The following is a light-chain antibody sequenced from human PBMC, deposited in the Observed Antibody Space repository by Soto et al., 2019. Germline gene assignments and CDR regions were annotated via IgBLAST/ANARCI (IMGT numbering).Light chain of an antibody. CDR2: GAS. V-gene: IGKV3-20*01. CDR3: QQYADSPIT. J-gene: IGKJ5*01. Sequence: DIVLTQSPDTLSVSPGERATLSCRASQSVSSNLAWYQQKPGQAPRLLIYGASIRATGIPARFSGSGSGTDFTLTISRVEPEDFAVYFCQQYADSPITFGQGTRLEI. CDR1: QSVSSN.